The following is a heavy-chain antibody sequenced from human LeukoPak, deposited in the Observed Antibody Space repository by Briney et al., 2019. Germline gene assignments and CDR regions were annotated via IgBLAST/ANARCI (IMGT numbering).Heavy chain of an antibody. CDR2: ISYDGSNK. CDR3: ASHSGYDYYYYMDV. CDR1: GFTFSSYG. D-gene: IGHD5-12*01. Sequence: GGSLRLSCAASGFTFSSYGMHWVRQAPGKGLEWVAVISYDGSNKYYADSVKGRFTISRDNAKNSLYLQMNSLRAEDTAVYYCASHSGYDYYYYMDVWGKGTTVTVSS. V-gene: IGHV3-30*03. J-gene: IGHJ6*03.